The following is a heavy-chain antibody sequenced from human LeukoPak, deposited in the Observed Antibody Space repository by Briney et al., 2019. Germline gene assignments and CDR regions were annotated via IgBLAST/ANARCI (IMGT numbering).Heavy chain of an antibody. CDR3: ARSYRSGWQFFDY. V-gene: IGHV3-21*01. CDR1: GFTFSSYA. J-gene: IGHJ4*02. Sequence: GGSLRLSCAAAGFTFSSYAMSWVRQAPGKGLEWVSSISGSSDYIYYADSMQGRFTISRDNAKGSLYLQMNSLRAEDTAVYYCARSYRSGWQFFDYWGQGVLVTVSS. D-gene: IGHD6-19*01. CDR2: ISGSSDYI.